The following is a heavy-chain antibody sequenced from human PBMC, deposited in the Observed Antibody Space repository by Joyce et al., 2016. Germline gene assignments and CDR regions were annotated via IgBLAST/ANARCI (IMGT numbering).Heavy chain of an antibody. D-gene: IGHD2-15*01. CDR2: ISGASSYI. Sequence: EVQLVEYGGALVKPGGSLRVSCVASGFPFSSYSMAWVRQAPGKGLEWVSYISGASSYIFYADSMKGRFTSSRDNAKNSLYLQMNSLRGEDTAVYYCARGPNCSGGTCYSTYKYYGMDVWGQGTTVTVSS. CDR1: GFPFSSYS. V-gene: IGHV3-21*01. J-gene: IGHJ6*02. CDR3: ARGPNCSGGTCYSTYKYYGMDV.